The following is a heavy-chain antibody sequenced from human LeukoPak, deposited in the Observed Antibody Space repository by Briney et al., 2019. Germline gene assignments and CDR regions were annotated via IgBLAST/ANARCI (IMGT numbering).Heavy chain of an antibody. D-gene: IGHD1-26*01. Sequence: ASVKVSCKASGYTFTSYAMHWVRQAPGQRLEWMGWINAGNGNTEYSQKFQGRVTMTEDTSTDTAYMELSSLRFEDTAVYFCATGGARYNWFDPWGQGTLVTVSA. CDR1: GYTFTSYA. CDR2: INAGNGNT. V-gene: IGHV1-3*01. CDR3: ATGGARYNWFDP. J-gene: IGHJ5*02.